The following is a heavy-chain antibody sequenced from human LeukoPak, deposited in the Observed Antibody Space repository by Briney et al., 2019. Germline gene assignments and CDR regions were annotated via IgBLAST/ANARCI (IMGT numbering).Heavy chain of an antibody. D-gene: IGHD5-24*01. CDR3: ARDYGDGYNFDY. J-gene: IGHJ4*02. CDR1: GYTFTVYY. V-gene: IGHV1-2*02. CDR2: INPNSGGT. Sequence: ASVKVSCKASGYTFTVYYMHWVRQAPGQGLEWMGWINPNSGGTNYAQKFQGRVTMTRDTSISTAYMELSRLRSDDTAVYYCARDYGDGYNFDYWGQGTLVTVSS.